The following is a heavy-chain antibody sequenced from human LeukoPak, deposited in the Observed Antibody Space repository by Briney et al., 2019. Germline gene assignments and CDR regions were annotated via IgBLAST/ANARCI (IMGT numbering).Heavy chain of an antibody. V-gene: IGHV6-1*01. J-gene: IGHJ6*02. Sequence: SQTLSLTCAISGDSVSSNSAAWNWIRQSPSRGLEWLGRTYYRSKWYNDYAVSVKSRITINPDTSKNQFSLQLNSVTPEDTAVYYCARGPYSSGWYEVYYGMDVWGQGTTVTVSS. CDR1: GDSVSSNSAA. CDR2: TYYRSKWYN. CDR3: ARGPYSSGWYEVYYGMDV. D-gene: IGHD6-19*01.